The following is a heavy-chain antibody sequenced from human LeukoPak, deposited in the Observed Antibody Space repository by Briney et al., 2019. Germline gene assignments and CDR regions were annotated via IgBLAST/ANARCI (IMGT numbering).Heavy chain of an antibody. CDR1: GFTFDDYA. CDR2: ISWNSGSI. Sequence: SLRLSCAASGFTFDDYAMHWVRQAPGKGLEWVSGISWNSGSIGYADSVKGRFTISRDNAKNTLYLQMNSLRAEDTAVYYCARDLGDFWSGYNFDYWGQGTLVTVSS. D-gene: IGHD3-3*01. V-gene: IGHV3-9*01. CDR3: ARDLGDFWSGYNFDY. J-gene: IGHJ4*02.